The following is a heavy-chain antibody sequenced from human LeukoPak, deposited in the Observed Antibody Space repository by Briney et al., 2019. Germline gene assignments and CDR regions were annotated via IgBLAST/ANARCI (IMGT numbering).Heavy chain of an antibody. CDR1: GVTFSSYW. CDR2: INSDGSST. D-gene: IGHD1-14*01. CDR3: ATGQGHGMDV. Sequence: GGSLRLSCAASGVTFSSYWMHWVRHAPGKGVVWVSRINSDGSSTSYADSVKGRFTISRDNAKNTLYLQMNSLRAEDTAVYYCATGQGHGMDVWGQGTTVTVSS. J-gene: IGHJ6*02. V-gene: IGHV3-74*01.